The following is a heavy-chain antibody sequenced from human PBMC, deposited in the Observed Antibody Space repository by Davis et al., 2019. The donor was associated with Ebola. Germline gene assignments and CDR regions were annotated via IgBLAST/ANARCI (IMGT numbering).Heavy chain of an antibody. CDR1: GVSMNSGNYY. CDR3: ARGSIGSITTIFDN. Sequence: SETLSLTCTFSGVSMNSGNYYWTWIRQHPGAGLEWLGYIYYSGSTHYNPSFKSRLTMSRDTSTNQFSLKLSSVTAADTAFYYCARGSIGSITTIFDNWGQGTLVTVSS. J-gene: IGHJ4*02. CDR2: IYYSGST. V-gene: IGHV4-31*03. D-gene: IGHD1-20*01.